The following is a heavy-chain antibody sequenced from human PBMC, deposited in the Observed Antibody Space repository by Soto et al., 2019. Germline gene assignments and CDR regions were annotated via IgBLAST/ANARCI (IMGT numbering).Heavy chain of an antibody. Sequence: QVQIVQSGAEVKKPGASVKVSCKASGYTFSSCAIHWVRQAPGQRLEWLGWINTDNGNTKYSQKFQGRVTITRDTSATTVYMELSSLRSEDTAVYYCASDRAVDWYFDLWGRGTLVTVSS. V-gene: IGHV1-3*04. D-gene: IGHD6-19*01. CDR1: GYTFSSCA. J-gene: IGHJ2*01. CDR2: INTDNGNT. CDR3: ASDRAVDWYFDL.